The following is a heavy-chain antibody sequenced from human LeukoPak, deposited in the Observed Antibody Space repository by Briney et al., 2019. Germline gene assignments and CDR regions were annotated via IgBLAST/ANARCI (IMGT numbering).Heavy chain of an antibody. CDR2: IDGAGVNI. V-gene: IGHV3-43*02. D-gene: IGHD6-19*01. CDR3: AKDILGTGWSPFDS. CDR1: GFIFDDFA. J-gene: IGHJ4*02. Sequence: GGSLRLSCAASGFIFDDFAMHWVRQTPEKGLEWVSFIDGAGVNIYYADSVKGRFTISRDNSKNSLYLQMDSVITEDTALYYCAKDILGTGWSPFDSWGQGTLVTVSS.